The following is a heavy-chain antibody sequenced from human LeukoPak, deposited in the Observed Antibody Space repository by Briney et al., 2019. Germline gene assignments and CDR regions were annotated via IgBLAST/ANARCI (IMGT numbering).Heavy chain of an antibody. Sequence: GGSLRLSCAASGFTFSSYGMHWVRQAPGKGLEWVAVIWYDGSNKYYADSVKGRFTISRDNFKNTLYLQMNSLRAEDTAVYYCARAEGYCSSTSCYWWFDPWGQGTLVTVSS. CDR3: ARAEGYCSSTSCYWWFDP. J-gene: IGHJ5*02. D-gene: IGHD2-2*01. CDR1: GFTFSSYG. V-gene: IGHV3-33*01. CDR2: IWYDGSNK.